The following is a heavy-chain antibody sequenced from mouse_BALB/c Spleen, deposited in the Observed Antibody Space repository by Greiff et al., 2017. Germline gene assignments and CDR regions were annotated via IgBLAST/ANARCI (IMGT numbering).Heavy chain of an antibody. Sequence: EVQLVETGGGLVQPKGSLKLSCAASGFTFNTNAMNWVRQAPGKGLEWVARIRSKSNNYATYYADSVKDRFTISRDDSQSMLYLQMNNLKTEDTAMYYCVRAIYDGYSAWFAYWGQGTLVTVSA. J-gene: IGHJ3*01. CDR2: IRSKSNNYAT. V-gene: IGHV10S3*01. CDR1: GFTFNTNA. D-gene: IGHD2-3*01. CDR3: VRAIYDGYSAWFAY.